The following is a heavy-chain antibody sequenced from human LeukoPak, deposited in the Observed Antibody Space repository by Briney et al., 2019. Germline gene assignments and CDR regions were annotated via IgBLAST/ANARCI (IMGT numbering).Heavy chain of an antibody. Sequence: TGGSLRLSCAASGFTFSSYWMHWVRQAPGKGLVWVSHINNDGSSTTYADSVKGRFTISRDNAKNTLYLQMNGLRDEDTAVYYCARVAYYYDSSDYYSHAFDIWGQGTMVTVSS. CDR1: GFTFSSYW. J-gene: IGHJ3*02. CDR2: INNDGSST. D-gene: IGHD3-22*01. CDR3: ARVAYYYDSSDYYSHAFDI. V-gene: IGHV3-74*01.